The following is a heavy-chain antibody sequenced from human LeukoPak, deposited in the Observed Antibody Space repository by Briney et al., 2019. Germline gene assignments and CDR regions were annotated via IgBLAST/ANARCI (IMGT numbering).Heavy chain of an antibody. CDR1: GFTFRNYY. J-gene: IGHJ4*02. V-gene: IGHV3-7*01. D-gene: IGHD2-2*01. Sequence: GGSLRLSCAASGFTFRNYYMSWVRQAPGKGLEWVANIRQDGSDKYYADSVKGRFTISRDNAGNSLSLHMNSLRVEDTAVYYCARDVREYCSTSSCPPYYSDYWGQGTLVTVSS. CDR2: IRQDGSDK. CDR3: ARDVREYCSTSSCPPYYSDY.